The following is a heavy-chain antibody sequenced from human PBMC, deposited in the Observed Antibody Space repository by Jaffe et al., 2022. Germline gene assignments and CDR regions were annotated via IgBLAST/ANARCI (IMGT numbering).Heavy chain of an antibody. V-gene: IGHV4-59*01. CDR1: GGSISSYY. Sequence: QVQLQESGPGLVKPSETLSLTCTVSGGSISSYYWSWIRQPPGKGLEWIGYIYYSGSTNYNPSLKSRVTISVDTSKNQFSLKLSSVTAADTAVYYCARYRDAFDIWGQGTMVTVSS. CDR2: IYYSGST. D-gene: IGHD1-1*01. J-gene: IGHJ3*02. CDR3: ARYRDAFDI.